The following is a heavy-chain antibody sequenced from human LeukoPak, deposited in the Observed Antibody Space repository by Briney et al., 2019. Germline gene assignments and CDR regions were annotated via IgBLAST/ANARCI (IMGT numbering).Heavy chain of an antibody. V-gene: IGHV4-39*07. CDR1: GGSVSSNGYY. J-gene: IGHJ5*02. CDR2: IYHSGST. CDR3: ARSEDYASNWYGN. Sequence: SETLSLTCTVSGGSVSSNGYYWGWIRQPPGKGLEWIGEIYHSGSTNYNPSLKSRVTISVDKSRNQFSLKLRSVTAADTAVYYCARSEDYASNWYGNWGQGTLVTVSS. D-gene: IGHD2-2*01.